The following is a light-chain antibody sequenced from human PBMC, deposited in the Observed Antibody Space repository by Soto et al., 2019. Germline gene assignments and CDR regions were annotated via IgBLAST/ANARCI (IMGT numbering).Light chain of an antibody. V-gene: IGLV2-14*01. J-gene: IGLJ1*01. Sequence: QSALTQPASVSGSPGQSITISCTGTSGDIGSYNRVSWYQQHPGKAPKLIIYEVTDRPSGVSNRFSCSKSGNTASLTISGLQAEDEAEYYCSSYTNINTRACVFGTGTKLTVL. CDR1: SGDIGSYNR. CDR2: EVT. CDR3: SSYTNINTRACV.